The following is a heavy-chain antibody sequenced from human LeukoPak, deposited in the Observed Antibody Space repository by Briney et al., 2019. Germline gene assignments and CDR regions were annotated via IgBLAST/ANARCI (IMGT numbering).Heavy chain of an antibody. CDR3: ARDLRGRLYYFDY. D-gene: IGHD1-26*01. Sequence: ASVKVSCKASGHSLSELSTHWVRQAPGKGLEWMGGFDPEDGETIYAQKFQGRVTMTEDTSTGTAYMELRGLRPDDTAVYYCARDLRGRLYYFDYWGQGTLVTVSS. CDR1: GHSLSELS. J-gene: IGHJ4*02. CDR2: FDPEDGET. V-gene: IGHV1-24*01.